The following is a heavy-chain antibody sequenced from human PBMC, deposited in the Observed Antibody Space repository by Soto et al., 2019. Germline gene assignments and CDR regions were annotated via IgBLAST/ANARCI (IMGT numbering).Heavy chain of an antibody. D-gene: IGHD3-3*01. CDR2: ISSSGSTI. V-gene: IGHV3-48*03. Sequence: GGSLRLSCAASGFTFSSYEMNWVRQAPGKGLEWVSYISSSGSTIYYADSVKGRFTISRDNAKNSLYLQMNSLRAEDTAVYYCASGLTRFLEWLSPDFDYWGQGTLVTVSS. CDR3: ASGLTRFLEWLSPDFDY. J-gene: IGHJ4*02. CDR1: GFTFSSYE.